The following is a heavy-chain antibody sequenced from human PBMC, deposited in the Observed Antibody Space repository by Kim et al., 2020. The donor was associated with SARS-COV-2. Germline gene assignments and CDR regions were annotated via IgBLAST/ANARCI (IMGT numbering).Heavy chain of an antibody. CDR3: ARVSGYALWPDDY. CDR2: IYYSGST. J-gene: IGHJ4*02. D-gene: IGHD6-25*01. CDR1: GGSISSGGYY. Sequence: SETLSLTCTVSGGSISSGGYYWSWIRQHPGKGLEWIGYIYYSGSTYYNPSLKSRVTISVDTSKNQFSLKLSSVTAADTAVYYCARVSGYALWPDDYWGQGTLVTVSS. V-gene: IGHV4-31*03.